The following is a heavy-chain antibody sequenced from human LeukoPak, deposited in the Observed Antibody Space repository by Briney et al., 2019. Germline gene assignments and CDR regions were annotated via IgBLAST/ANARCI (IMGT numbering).Heavy chain of an antibody. CDR3: ARATGSSSSIRASYYYYMDV. J-gene: IGHJ6*03. CDR2: INPNSGGT. CDR1: GYTFTGYY. V-gene: IGHV1-2*02. D-gene: IGHD6-6*01. Sequence: ASVKVSCKASGYTFTGYYMHWVRQAPGQRLEWMGWINPNSGGTNYAQKFQGRVTMTRDTSISTAYMELSRLRSDDTAVYYCARATGSSSSIRASYYYYMDVWGKGTTVTVSS.